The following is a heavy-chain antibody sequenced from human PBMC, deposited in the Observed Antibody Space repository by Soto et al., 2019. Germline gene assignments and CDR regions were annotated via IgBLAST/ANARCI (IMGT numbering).Heavy chain of an antibody. Sequence: ASVKVSCKASGYTFTSYGISWVRQAPGQGLEWMGWISAYNGNTNYAQKLQGRVTMTTDTSTSTAYMELRSLRSDDTAVYYCARDVSAGTSSVRWYFDLWGRGTLVTVSS. J-gene: IGHJ2*01. CDR3: ARDVSAGTSSVRWYFDL. D-gene: IGHD6-19*01. CDR2: ISAYNGNT. V-gene: IGHV1-18*01. CDR1: GYTFTSYG.